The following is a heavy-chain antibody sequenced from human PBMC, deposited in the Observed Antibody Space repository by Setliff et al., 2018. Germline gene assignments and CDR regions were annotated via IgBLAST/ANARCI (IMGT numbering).Heavy chain of an antibody. CDR2: IYFNSDT. CDR3: AKEHVVISFVTNTHHLYGMDV. D-gene: IGHD2-8*01. Sequence: SETLSLTCTVSGGSISTSNYHWGWDRQPPGKGLEGIANIYFNSDTVKQPFLKSRVTISADTAMNHFSLRMTSGSAADTAVDYCAKEHVVISFVTNTHHLYGMDVWGQGTTVTVSS. CDR1: GGSISTSNYH. J-gene: IGHJ6*02. V-gene: IGHV4-39*02.